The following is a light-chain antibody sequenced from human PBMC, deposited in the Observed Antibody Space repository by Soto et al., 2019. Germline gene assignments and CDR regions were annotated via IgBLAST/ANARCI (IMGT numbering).Light chain of an antibody. Sequence: QSVLTQPPSVSAAPGQKVTISCSGSSSNIGNNYVSWYQQLPGTAPKFLIYDNNKRLSGIPDRFSGSKSGTSATLGITGLQTGDEADYYCGTWDSSLSAVVFGGGTKLTVL. V-gene: IGLV1-51*01. CDR2: DNN. J-gene: IGLJ2*01. CDR1: SSNIGNNY. CDR3: GTWDSSLSAVV.